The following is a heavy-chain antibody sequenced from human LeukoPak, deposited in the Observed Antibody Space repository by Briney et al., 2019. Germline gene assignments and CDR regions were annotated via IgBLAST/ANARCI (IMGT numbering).Heavy chain of an antibody. J-gene: IGHJ6*02. Sequence: GGSLRLSCAASGFTFSNYEMNWVRQAPGKGREWVSYISSSGSTIYYADSVKGRFTISRDNAKKSLYLQMNSLRAEDTALYYCARTGDYYYATDVWGQGTTVTVSS. CDR1: GFTFSNYE. CDR2: ISSSGSTI. CDR3: ARTGDYYYATDV. V-gene: IGHV3-48*03. D-gene: IGHD3-10*01.